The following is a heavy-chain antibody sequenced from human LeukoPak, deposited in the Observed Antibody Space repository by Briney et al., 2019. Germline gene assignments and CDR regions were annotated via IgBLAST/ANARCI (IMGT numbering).Heavy chain of an antibody. Sequence: PGGSLRLSCAASGFTVSSNYMSWVRQAPGKGLEWVSVIYSSGSTYYADSVKGRFTISRDNAKNSLYLQMNSLRAEDTAIYYCARGSEQRYYDILTGYYFVRTFDYWGQGTLVTVSS. CDR3: ARGSEQRYYDILTGYYFVRTFDY. CDR2: IYSSGST. CDR1: GFTVSSNY. V-gene: IGHV3-66*01. J-gene: IGHJ4*02. D-gene: IGHD3-9*01.